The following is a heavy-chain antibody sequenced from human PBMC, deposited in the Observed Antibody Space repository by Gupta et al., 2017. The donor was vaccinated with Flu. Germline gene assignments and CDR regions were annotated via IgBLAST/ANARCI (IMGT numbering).Heavy chain of an antibody. CDR1: GFSLSNARMG. D-gene: IGHD2-2*01. CDR3: ARISIGDIVVVPAAIVYYYYGMDV. CDR2: IFSNDEK. V-gene: IGHV2-26*01. Sequence: QVTLKESGPVLVKPTETLTLTCTVSGFSLSNARMGVSWIRQPPGKALEWLAHIFSNDEKSYSTSLKSRLTISKDTSKSQVVLTMTNMDPVDTATYYCARISIGDIVVVPAAIVYYYYGMDVWGQGTTVTVSS. J-gene: IGHJ6*02.